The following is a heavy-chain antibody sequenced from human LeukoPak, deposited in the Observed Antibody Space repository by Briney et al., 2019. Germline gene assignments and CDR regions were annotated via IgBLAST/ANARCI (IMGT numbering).Heavy chain of an antibody. V-gene: IGHV4-59*01. D-gene: IGHD1-26*01. CDR1: GGSISSYY. CDR3: TRDRELGF. CDR2: IYNSGST. J-gene: IGHJ4*02. Sequence: PSETLSLTCTVSGGSISSYYWSWIRQPPGKGLEWIGSIYNSGSTNYNPSLKSRVTISGDTSKNQFSLKLSSVTAADTAVYYCTRDRELGFWGQGTLVTVSS.